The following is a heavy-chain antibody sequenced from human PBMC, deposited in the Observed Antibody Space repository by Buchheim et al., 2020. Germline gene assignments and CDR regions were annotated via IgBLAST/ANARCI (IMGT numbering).Heavy chain of an antibody. CDR2: IYYSGST. Sequence: QLQLQESGPGLVKASETLSLTCSVSGDSISSSSYYCGWIRQPPGKGLEWIGTIYYSGSTYYNPSLKSRVTISEDTSLKLSSVTAADTAVYYCAKGGSSWRFDYWGQGTL. D-gene: IGHD6-13*01. V-gene: IGHV4-39*01. CDR3: AKGGSSWRFDY. CDR1: GDSISSSSYY. J-gene: IGHJ4*02.